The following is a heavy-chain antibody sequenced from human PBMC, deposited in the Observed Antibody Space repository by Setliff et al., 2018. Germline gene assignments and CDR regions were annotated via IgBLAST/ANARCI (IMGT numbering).Heavy chain of an antibody. CDR3: TTQPTPDYDILTGYYVSLGSYYFDY. D-gene: IGHD3-9*01. CDR1: GGSFSTYY. CDR2: INHSGST. J-gene: IGHJ4*02. V-gene: IGHV4-34*10. Sequence: SETLSLTCAVYGGSFSTYYWIWIRQPPGKGLEWIGEINHSGSTNYNPSLKSRVTISVDTSKNSLYLQMNSLKTEDTAVYYCTTQPTPDYDILTGYYVSLGSYYFDYWGQGTLVTVSS.